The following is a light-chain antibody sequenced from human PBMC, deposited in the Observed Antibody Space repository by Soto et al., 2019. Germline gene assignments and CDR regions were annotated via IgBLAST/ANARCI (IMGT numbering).Light chain of an antibody. CDR1: QSVSRTY. CDR2: GAS. J-gene: IGKJ1*01. CDR3: QQYGSSRT. V-gene: IGKV3-20*01. Sequence: EIAWTQSPGTLSLSPGERATLSCRASQSVSRTYLAWYQQKPGQAPRLLIYGASSRATGIPDRFSGIGSGTDFTLTISRMEPEDFAVYDCQQYGSSRTFGQGTKVDIK.